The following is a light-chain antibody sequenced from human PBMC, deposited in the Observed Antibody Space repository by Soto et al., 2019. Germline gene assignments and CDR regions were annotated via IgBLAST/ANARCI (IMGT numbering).Light chain of an antibody. CDR3: QQYGYSLT. CDR2: GAS. V-gene: IGKV3-20*01. CDR1: QSVSSSY. J-gene: IGKJ1*01. Sequence: EIVLTQSPGTLSLSPGERATLSCRASQSVSSSYLAWYQQKPGQAPRLLIYGASSRAAGIPDRFSGSGSGTDFTLTISRLEPEDFAVYYCQQYGYSLTFGQGPKV.